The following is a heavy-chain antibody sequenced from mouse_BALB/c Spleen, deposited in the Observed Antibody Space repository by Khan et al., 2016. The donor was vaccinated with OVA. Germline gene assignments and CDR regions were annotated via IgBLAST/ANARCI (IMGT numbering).Heavy chain of an antibody. J-gene: IGHJ3*01. V-gene: IGHV5-6*01. CDR2: INSDGNYP. CDR1: GFTFSAYG. Sequence: EVQRVESGGDLVRPGGSLKLSCAASGFTFSAYGMSWVRQSPDKRLEWVATINSDGNYPYYPDSLKGRFIISRDNATNTLYLQMRSLKSEDTAMFSCACHFGGSFAYWGQGTLVTVSA. D-gene: IGHD1-1*02. CDR3: ACHFGGSFAY.